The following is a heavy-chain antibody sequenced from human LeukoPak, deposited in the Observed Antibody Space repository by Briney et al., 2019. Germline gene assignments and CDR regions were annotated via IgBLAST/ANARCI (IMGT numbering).Heavy chain of an antibody. CDR2: IYTSGST. CDR1: GGSISSYY. CDR3: ARAVGVGATKASNWFDP. V-gene: IGHV4-4*07. D-gene: IGHD1-26*01. Sequence: SETLSLTCTVSGGSISSYYWSWIRQPAGKGLEWIGRIYTSGSTNYNPSLTSQVTMSVDTSKNQFSLKLSSVTAADTAVYYCARAVGVGATKASNWFDPWGQGTLVTVSS. J-gene: IGHJ5*02.